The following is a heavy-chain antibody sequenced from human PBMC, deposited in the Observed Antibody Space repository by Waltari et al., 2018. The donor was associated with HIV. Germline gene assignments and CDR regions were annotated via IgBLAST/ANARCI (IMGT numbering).Heavy chain of an antibody. J-gene: IGHJ4*02. CDR2: LSIGGST. V-gene: IGHV3-66*01. Sequence: EVQLAESGGGLVQPGGSLRLSCGASGLLVRSNYMSWVRQAPGKGLEWVSVLSIGGSTYYADSVRGRFTIYRDSSKNTLFLQMNSLRTDDTAVYYCARVFSEAFFDYWGQGTLVTVSS. CDR3: ARVFSEAFFDY. CDR1: GLLVRSNY. D-gene: IGHD2-21*01.